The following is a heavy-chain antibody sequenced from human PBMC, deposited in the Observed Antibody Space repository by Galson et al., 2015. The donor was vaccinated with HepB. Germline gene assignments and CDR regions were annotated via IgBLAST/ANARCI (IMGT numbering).Heavy chain of an antibody. CDR1: GYTFTSYD. D-gene: IGHD3-22*01. J-gene: IGHJ6*03. CDR2: MNPNSGNT. Sequence: SVKVSCKASGYTFTSYDINWVRQATGRGLEWMGWMNPNSGNTGYAQKFQGRVTMTRNTSISTAYMELSSLRSEDTAVYYCARGYESAYYYYYMDVWGKGTTVTVSS. CDR3: ARGYESAYYYYYMDV. V-gene: IGHV1-8*01.